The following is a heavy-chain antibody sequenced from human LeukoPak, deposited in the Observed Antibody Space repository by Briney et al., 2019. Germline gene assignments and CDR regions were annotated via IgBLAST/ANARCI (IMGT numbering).Heavy chain of an antibody. CDR2: ISNDGKNK. Sequence: GMSLRLSCGASGFPFSSYGMHWVRQAPGKGLEWVAAISNDGKNKFYADSVKGRFTLSRDNAKNSLYLQMNSLRAEDTAVYYCARTGGSYPYYFEYWGQGTLVTVSS. CDR1: GFPFSSYG. CDR3: ARTGGSYPYYFEY. V-gene: IGHV3-30*03. D-gene: IGHD1-26*01. J-gene: IGHJ4*02.